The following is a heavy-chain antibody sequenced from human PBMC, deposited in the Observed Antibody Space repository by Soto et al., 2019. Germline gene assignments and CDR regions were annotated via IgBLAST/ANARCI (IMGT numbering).Heavy chain of an antibody. J-gene: IGHJ6*02. D-gene: IGHD2-21*02. CDR3: ARDLVVVVTAVYYYGMDV. V-gene: IGHV3-30-3*01. Sequence: QVQLVESGGGVVQPGRSLRLSCAASGFTFSSYAMHWVRQAPGKGLEWVAVISYDGSNKYYADSVKGRFTISRDNSKNTLYLQMNSLRAEDTAVYYCARDLVVVVTAVYYYGMDVWGQGTTVTVSS. CDR1: GFTFSSYA. CDR2: ISYDGSNK.